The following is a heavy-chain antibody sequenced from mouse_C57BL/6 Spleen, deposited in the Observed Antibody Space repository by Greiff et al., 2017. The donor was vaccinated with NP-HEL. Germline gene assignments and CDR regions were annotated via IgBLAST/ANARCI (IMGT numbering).Heavy chain of an antibody. Sequence: EVQLVESGGGLVKPGGSLKLSCAASGFTFSDYGMHWVRQAPEKGLEWVAYISSGSSTIYYADTVKGRFTISRDNAKNTLFLQMTSLRSEDTAMYYCARADGSSPYYYAMDYWGQGTSVTVSS. J-gene: IGHJ4*01. V-gene: IGHV5-17*01. D-gene: IGHD1-1*01. CDR1: GFTFSDYG. CDR2: ISSGSSTI. CDR3: ARADGSSPYYYAMDY.